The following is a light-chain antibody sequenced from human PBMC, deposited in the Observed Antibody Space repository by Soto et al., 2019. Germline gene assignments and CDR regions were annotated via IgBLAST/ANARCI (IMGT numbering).Light chain of an antibody. V-gene: IGLV2-14*01. CDR1: SSDGGGYNY. J-gene: IGLJ1*01. Sequence: QSAVTQPASLSGSAGQSITISCTGTSSDGGGYNYVSWYQQHPGKAPKLMIYDVSNRPSGVSNRFSGSKSGNTASLTISGLQADDEADYYCSSYTSSSTQVFGTRTNVT. CDR2: DVS. CDR3: SSYTSSSTQV.